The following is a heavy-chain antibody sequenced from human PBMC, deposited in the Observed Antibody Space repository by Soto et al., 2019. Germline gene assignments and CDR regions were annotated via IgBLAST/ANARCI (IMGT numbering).Heavy chain of an antibody. CDR1: GGYISSRGYY. D-gene: IGHD2-2*01. V-gene: IGHV4-31*02. J-gene: IGHJ4*02. Sequence: SETLSLPLTVSGGYISSRGYYWSWIRQHPGKGLEWIGYIYYSGSTYYNPSLKSRVTISVDTSKNQFSLKLSSVTAADTAVYYCARRVPAAPHFAYRGQGTLVTVSS. CDR3: ARRVPAAPHFAY. CDR2: IYYSGST.